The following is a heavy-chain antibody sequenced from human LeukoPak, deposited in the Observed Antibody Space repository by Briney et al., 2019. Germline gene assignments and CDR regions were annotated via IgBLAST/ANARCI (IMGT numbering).Heavy chain of an antibody. V-gene: IGHV4-59*08. D-gene: IGHD6-13*01. CDR2: IYYSGST. Sequence: SETLSLTCTVSGGSISSFSWSWVRQPPGKGLEWVGYIYYSGSTNYNPSLKSRVTISVDTSKNQFALNLSSVTAADTAVYYCVGSSEYSSSWYGRVLDYWGQGTLVIVSS. J-gene: IGHJ4*02. CDR1: GGSISSFS. CDR3: VGSSEYSSSWYGRVLDY.